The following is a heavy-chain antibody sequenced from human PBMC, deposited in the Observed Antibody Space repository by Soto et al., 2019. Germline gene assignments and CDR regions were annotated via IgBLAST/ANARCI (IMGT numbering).Heavy chain of an antibody. CDR2: ISGSGGST. Sequence: EVQLLESGGGLVQPGGSLRLSCAASGFTFSSYAMSWVRQAPGKGLEWVSAISGSGGSTYYADSVKGRFTISRDKSKNTVDLQINSLRAEDTAVNYCSKNPSFLSEGRGLPDWGQGTLVTVSS. D-gene: IGHD2-2*01. V-gene: IGHV3-23*01. CDR3: SKNPSFLSEGRGLPD. CDR1: GFTFSSYA. J-gene: IGHJ4*02.